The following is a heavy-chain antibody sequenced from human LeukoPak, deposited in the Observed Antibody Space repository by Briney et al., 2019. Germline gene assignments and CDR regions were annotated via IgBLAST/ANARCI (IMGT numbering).Heavy chain of an antibody. Sequence: ASGTVSFTSSGYTFTIYDINWVRQAPGQGLEWMGWMNPNSENTGYAQKFQGRVTITRNTSISTAYMELSSLRSEDTAVYYCARGEVVIRLWGQGTLVTVSS. J-gene: IGHJ4*02. D-gene: IGHD3-22*01. V-gene: IGHV1-8*03. CDR3: ARGEVVIRL. CDR2: MNPNSENT. CDR1: GYTFTIYD.